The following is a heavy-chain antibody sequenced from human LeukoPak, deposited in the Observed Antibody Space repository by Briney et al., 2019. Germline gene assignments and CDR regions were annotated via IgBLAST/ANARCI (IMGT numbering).Heavy chain of an antibody. V-gene: IGHV3-30*02. J-gene: IGHJ5*02. CDR1: GFTFSDYY. Sequence: PGGSLRLSCAASGFTFSDYYMSWIRQAPGKGVEWVAFIRYDGNDKFYADSVKGRFTISRDTSKNTLYLQMNSLRTEDTAVYYCAKDLMRDRWFGESWGQGTLVTVSS. D-gene: IGHD3-10*01. CDR2: IRYDGNDK. CDR3: AKDLMRDRWFGES.